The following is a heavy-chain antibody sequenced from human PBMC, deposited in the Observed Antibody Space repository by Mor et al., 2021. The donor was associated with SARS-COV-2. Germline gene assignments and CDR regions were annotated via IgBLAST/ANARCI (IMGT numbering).Heavy chain of an antibody. V-gene: IGHV4-39*01. CDR2: IYYSGST. D-gene: IGHD3-22*01. Sequence: IGSIYYSGSTYYNPSLKSRVTISVDTSKNQFSLKLSSVTAADTAVYYCARSSGYHYFDYWGQGTLVTVSS. J-gene: IGHJ4*02. CDR3: ARSSGYHYFDY.